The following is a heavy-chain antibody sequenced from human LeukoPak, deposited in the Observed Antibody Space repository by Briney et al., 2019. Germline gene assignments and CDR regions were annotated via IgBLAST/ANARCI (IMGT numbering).Heavy chain of an antibody. CDR3: TRGYCSSTSCPPYYYYYMDV. Sequence: GGSLRLSYAASGFTFSSYAMHWVRQAPGKGLEWVAVISYDGSNKYYADSVKGRFTISRDNSKNTLYLQMNSLKTEDTAVYYCTRGYCSSTSCPPYYYYYMDVWGKGTTVTVSS. CDR2: ISYDGSNK. J-gene: IGHJ6*03. CDR1: GFTFSSYA. V-gene: IGHV3-30-3*01. D-gene: IGHD2-2*01.